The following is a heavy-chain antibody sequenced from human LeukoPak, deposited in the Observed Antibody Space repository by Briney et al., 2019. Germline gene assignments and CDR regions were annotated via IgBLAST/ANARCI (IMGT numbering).Heavy chain of an antibody. J-gene: IGHJ3*02. Sequence: GGSLRLSCAASGFTFSSYWMNWVRQAPGKGLEYFSAISRTGSTTYYTNSVKGRFTISRDNSKNTLYLQMGSLRAEDMAVYYCATSRYCSGGDCYSLAFDIWGQGTMVSVSS. D-gene: IGHD2-15*01. CDR3: ATSRYCSGGDCYSLAFDI. V-gene: IGHV3-64*01. CDR1: GFTFSSYW. CDR2: ISRTGSTT.